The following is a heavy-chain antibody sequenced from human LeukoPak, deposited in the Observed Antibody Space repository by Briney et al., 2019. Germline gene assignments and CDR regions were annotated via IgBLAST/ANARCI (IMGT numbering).Heavy chain of an antibody. CDR2: IIPILGIA. D-gene: IGHD2-2*01. CDR3: ARGVHPKGYCSSTNCMGAFDI. V-gene: IGHV1-69*04. Sequence: ASVKVSCKASGGTFSSYAISWVRQALGQGLEWMGRIIPILGIANYAQKFQGRVTITADKSTSTAYMELSSLRSEDTAVYYCARGVHPKGYCSSTNCMGAFDIWGQGTMVTVSS. CDR1: GGTFSSYA. J-gene: IGHJ3*02.